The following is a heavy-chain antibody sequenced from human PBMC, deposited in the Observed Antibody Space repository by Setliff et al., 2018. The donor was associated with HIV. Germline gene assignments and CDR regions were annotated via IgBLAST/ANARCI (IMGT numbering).Heavy chain of an antibody. CDR2: INHSGST. D-gene: IGHD3-9*01. J-gene: IGHJ4*02. CDR3: TRHGAYYEYLTYYYPRYSFDF. V-gene: IGHV4-34*01. CDR1: GGSFSGYY. Sequence: ETLSLTCAVYGGSFSGYYWSWIRQPPGKGLEWIGEINHSGSTNYNMSLWSRVTISLDASRNQFSLELISVTAADTAVYYCTRHGAYYEYLTYYYPRYSFDFWGQGTLVTVSS.